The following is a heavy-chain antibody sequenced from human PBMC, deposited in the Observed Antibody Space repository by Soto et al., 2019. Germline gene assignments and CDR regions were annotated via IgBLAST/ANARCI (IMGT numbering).Heavy chain of an antibody. D-gene: IGHD3-10*01. V-gene: IGHV4-31*03. CDR1: GGSISSGGYY. J-gene: IGHJ6*02. CDR2: IYYSGST. Sequence: SETLSLTCTVSGGSISSGGYYWSWIRQHPGKGLEWIGYIYYSGSTYYNPSLKSRVTISVDTSKNQFSLKLSSVTAADTAVYYCARDLWFGELSQNVSKTYYYYGMDVWGQGTTVTVSS. CDR3: ARDLWFGELSQNVSKTYYYYGMDV.